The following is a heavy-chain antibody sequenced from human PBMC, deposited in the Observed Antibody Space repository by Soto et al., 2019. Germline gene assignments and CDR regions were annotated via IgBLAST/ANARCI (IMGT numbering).Heavy chain of an antibody. CDR3: ARASGESYPGSRVFDS. CDR1: GFTFSSNA. J-gene: IGHJ4*02. Sequence: PGGSLRLSCAASGFTFSSNAMSWVRQAPGKGLEWVSVITNTGGDTVYADSVKGRFTMSRDNSKNILYLQMNSLRAEDTAIYYCARASGESYPGSRVFDSWGQGTRVTVS. V-gene: IGHV3-23*01. CDR2: ITNTGGDT. D-gene: IGHD3-10*01.